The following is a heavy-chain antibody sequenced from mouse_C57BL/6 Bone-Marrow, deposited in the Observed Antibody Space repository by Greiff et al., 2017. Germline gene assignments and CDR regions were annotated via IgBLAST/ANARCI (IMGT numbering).Heavy chain of an antibody. D-gene: IGHD4-1*01. J-gene: IGHJ3*01. V-gene: IGHV1-76*01. CDR3: ARSGSNWGFAY. CDR2: IYPGSGNT. CDR1: GYTFTDYY. Sequence: QVHVKQSGAELVRPGASVKLSCKASGYTFTDYYINWVKQRPGQGLEWIARIYPGSGNTYYNEKFKGKATLTAEKSSSTAYMQLSSLTSEDSAVYFCARSGSNWGFAYWGQGTLVTVSA.